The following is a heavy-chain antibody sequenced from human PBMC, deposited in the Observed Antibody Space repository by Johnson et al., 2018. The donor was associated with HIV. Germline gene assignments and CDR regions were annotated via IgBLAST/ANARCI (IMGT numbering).Heavy chain of an antibody. Sequence: VQLVESGGGLMQPGGSLRLSCAASGFIVSSNCMSWVRQAPGKGLEWVSVIYSGGSTYYTDSVKGRFTISRDNSKNTLYLQMNSLRAEDTAVYYCARDQEAAAGQDDAFDIWGQGTMVTVSS. D-gene: IGHD6-13*01. CDR3: ARDQEAAAGQDDAFDI. CDR1: GFIVSSNC. CDR2: IYSGGST. V-gene: IGHV3-66*03. J-gene: IGHJ3*02.